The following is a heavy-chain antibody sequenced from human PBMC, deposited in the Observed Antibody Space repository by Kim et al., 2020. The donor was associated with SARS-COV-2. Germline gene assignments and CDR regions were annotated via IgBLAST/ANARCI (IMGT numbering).Heavy chain of an antibody. V-gene: IGHV1-69*04. D-gene: IGHD3-10*01. Sequence: SVKVSCKASGGTFSSYAISWVRQAPGQGLEWMGRIIPILGIANYAQKFQGRVTITADKSTSTAYMELSSLRSEDTAVYYCALRPSGSSWYFDLWGRGTLVTVSS. CDR2: IIPILGIA. CDR1: GGTFSSYA. J-gene: IGHJ2*01. CDR3: ALRPSGSSWYFDL.